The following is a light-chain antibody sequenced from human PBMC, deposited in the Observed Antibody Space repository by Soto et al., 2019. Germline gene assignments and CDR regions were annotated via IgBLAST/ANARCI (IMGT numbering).Light chain of an antibody. CDR3: SSYAGSNTPYV. CDR1: SSDGGGYNY. J-gene: IGLJ1*01. CDR2: EVN. Sequence: QSALTQPPSASGSPGQSVTISCTGTSSDGGGYNYVSWYQHHPGNAPKLMIFEVNKRASGVPDRFSGSKSGNTASLTVSGLQAEDEADYYCSSYAGSNTPYVFGTGTKVTVL. V-gene: IGLV2-8*01.